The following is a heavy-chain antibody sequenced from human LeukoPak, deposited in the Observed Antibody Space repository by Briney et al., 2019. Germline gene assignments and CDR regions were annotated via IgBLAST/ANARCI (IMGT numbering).Heavy chain of an antibody. V-gene: IGHV3-23*01. CDR2: ISPSGDRT. J-gene: IGHJ4*02. CDR1: GFTFGSYG. CDR3: AIMHGYYDGSGYWVQ. D-gene: IGHD3-22*01. Sequence: GSLRLSCAASGFTFGSYGMSWVRHAPGKGLEWVSFISPSGDRTSNADSVEGRFTTSRDNPRDTLYLQMNSLRDEDTAGYYCAIMHGYYDGSGYWVQWGQGTLVTVSS.